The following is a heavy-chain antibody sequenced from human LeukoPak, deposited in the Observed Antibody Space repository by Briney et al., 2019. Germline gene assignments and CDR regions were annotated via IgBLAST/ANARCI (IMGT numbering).Heavy chain of an antibody. CDR2: IYYSGST. CDR1: GGSISSSSYY. J-gene: IGHJ4*02. Sequence: SETLSLTCTVSGGSISSSSYYWGWIRQPPGKGLEWVGNIYYSGSTYYNPSLKSRVTISVDTSKNQFSLKLSSVTAADTAVYYCARMVGSSSSSFFDYWGQGTLVTVSS. D-gene: IGHD6-6*01. CDR3: ARMVGSSSSSFFDY. V-gene: IGHV4-39*07.